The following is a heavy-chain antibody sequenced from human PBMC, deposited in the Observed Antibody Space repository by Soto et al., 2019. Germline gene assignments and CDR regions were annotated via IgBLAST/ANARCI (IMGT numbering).Heavy chain of an antibody. CDR1: GGSVSGGSYY. CDR2: IYYSGST. J-gene: IGHJ4*02. Sequence: SETLSLTCTVSGGSVSGGSYYWTWIRQPPGKGLEWIGYIYYSGSTTYNPSLKSRVTIPIDTSKNQFSLKLTSATAADTAVYYCARDIRGYSRAFDYWGQGALVTVSS. D-gene: IGHD5-18*01. CDR3: ARDIRGYSRAFDY. V-gene: IGHV4-61*01.